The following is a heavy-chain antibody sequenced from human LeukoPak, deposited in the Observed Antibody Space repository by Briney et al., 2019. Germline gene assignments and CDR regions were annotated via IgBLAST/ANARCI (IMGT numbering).Heavy chain of an antibody. CDR1: AFTFSSYE. CDR2: ISSSGSTI. J-gene: IGHJ6*02. D-gene: IGHD6-13*01. Sequence: GGSLTLSCAASAFTFSSYEMNWVRQAPGKGLEGVAYISSSGSTIYYPDSVKGRFTISRDNAKNSLYLQLNSLRGEDTAVYYCARDGGYSSSWYPHSMDVWGQGTTVTVSS. V-gene: IGHV3-48*03. CDR3: ARDGGYSSSWYPHSMDV.